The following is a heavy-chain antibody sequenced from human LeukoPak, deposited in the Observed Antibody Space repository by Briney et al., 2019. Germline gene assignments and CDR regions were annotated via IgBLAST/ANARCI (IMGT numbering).Heavy chain of an antibody. CDR1: GFTFSSYG. V-gene: IGHV3-23*01. D-gene: IGHD3-22*01. CDR3: ARSPSGYYFYFDY. CDR2: ISGSGGST. J-gene: IGHJ4*02. Sequence: GGTLRLSCAASGFTFSSYGMSWVRQAPGKGLEWVSAISGSGGSTYYADSVKDRFTISRDDSKNTLYLQMNSLRAEDTAVYYCARSPSGYYFYFDYWGQGTLVTVSS.